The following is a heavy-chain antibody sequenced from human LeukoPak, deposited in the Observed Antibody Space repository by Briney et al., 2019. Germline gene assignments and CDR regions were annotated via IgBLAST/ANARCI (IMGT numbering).Heavy chain of an antibody. CDR1: GGSISSYY. CDR3: ARVPRDGYNPPDY. Sequence: SETLSLTCTVSGGSISSYYWSWIRQPPGKGLEWIGYIYYSGSTNYNPSLKSRVTISVDTSKNQFSLKLSSVTAADTAVYYCARVPRDGYNPPDYWGQGTLVTVSS. V-gene: IGHV4-59*01. J-gene: IGHJ4*02. CDR2: IYYSGST. D-gene: IGHD5-24*01.